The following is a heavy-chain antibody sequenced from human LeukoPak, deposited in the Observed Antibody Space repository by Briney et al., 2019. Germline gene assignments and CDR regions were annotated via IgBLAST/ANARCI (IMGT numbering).Heavy chain of an antibody. CDR2: ISSSGSTI. CDR3: ARHYGSGSYDWFDP. CDR1: GFTFSDYY. Sequence: GGSLRLSCAASGFTFSDYYMSWIRQAPGKGLEWVSYISSSGSTIYYADSVKGRFTISRDNAKNSLYLQMNSLRAEDTAVYYCARHYGSGSYDWFDPWGQGTLVTVSS. D-gene: IGHD3-10*01. V-gene: IGHV3-11*04. J-gene: IGHJ5*02.